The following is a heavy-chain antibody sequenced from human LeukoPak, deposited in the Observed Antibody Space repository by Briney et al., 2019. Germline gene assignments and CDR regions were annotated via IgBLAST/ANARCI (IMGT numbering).Heavy chain of an antibody. CDR1: GFTFSSYA. J-gene: IGHJ3*02. CDR2: ISGSGGST. V-gene: IGHV3-23*01. D-gene: IGHD3-22*01. CDR3: AKWKYYYDSSGYLDAFDI. Sequence: PGGSLRLSCAASGFTFSSYAMSWVRQAPGKGLEWVSAISGSGGSTYYADSVKGRFTISRDNSKNTLYLQMNSLRAEDTAVYYCAKWKYYYDSSGYLDAFDIWGQGTMVTVSS.